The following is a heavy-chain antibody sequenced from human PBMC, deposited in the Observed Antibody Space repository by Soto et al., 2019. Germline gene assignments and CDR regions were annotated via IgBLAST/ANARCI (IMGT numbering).Heavy chain of an antibody. J-gene: IGHJ6*02. V-gene: IGHV3-33*01. D-gene: IGHD4-17*01. CDR2: IWYDGSNK. CDR3: ARVPGPVLYGDYGGADYYYGMDV. Sequence: GGSLRLSCAASGFTFSSYGMHWVRQAPGKGLEWVAVIWYDGSNKYYADSVKGRFTISRDNSKNTLYLQMNSLRAEDTAVYYCARVPGPVLYGDYGGADYYYGMDVWGQGTTVTVSS. CDR1: GFTFSSYG.